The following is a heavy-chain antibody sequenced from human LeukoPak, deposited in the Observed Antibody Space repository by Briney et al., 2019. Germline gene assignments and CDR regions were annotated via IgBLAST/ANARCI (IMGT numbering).Heavy chain of an antibody. CDR1: GGAISSGSYY. V-gene: IGHV4-39*01. D-gene: IGHD2-2*01. J-gene: IGHJ6*03. Sequence: SETLSLTCTVSGGAISSGSYYWGWIRQPPGKGLEWIGSIYYSGSTYYNPSLKSRVTISVDTSKNQFSLKLSSVTAANTAVYYCARPSLSPIVVVPAAILYYYMDVWGKGTTVTVSS. CDR3: ARPSLSPIVVVPAAILYYYMDV. CDR2: IYYSGST.